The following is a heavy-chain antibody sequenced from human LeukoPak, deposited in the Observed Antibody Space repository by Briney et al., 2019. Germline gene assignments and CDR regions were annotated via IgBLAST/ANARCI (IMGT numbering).Heavy chain of an antibody. J-gene: IGHJ2*01. Sequence: ASVTLSCKASGSTFTSSTKQWVRHARGQRLEWIGWIVVGSGNTNSAHKFQERVTITSDISTSTAYLELSRLRSDDTAVYYCAAERDIVGATKPPIWYFDLWGRGTLVTVSS. CDR3: AAERDIVGATKPPIWYFDL. CDR2: IVVGSGNT. D-gene: IGHD1-26*01. V-gene: IGHV1-58*02. CDR1: GSTFTSST.